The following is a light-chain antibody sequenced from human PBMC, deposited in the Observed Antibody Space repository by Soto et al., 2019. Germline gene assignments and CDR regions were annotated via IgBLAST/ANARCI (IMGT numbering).Light chain of an antibody. CDR2: DAS. J-gene: IGKJ5*01. CDR1: QSVSSY. Sequence: EIVLTQSPATLSLSPEERATLSCRDSQSVSSYLAWYQQKPGQAPRLLIYDASNRATGIPARFSGSGSGTGFTLTISSLEPEDFAVYYCQQRSNWPITFGQGTRLEIK. CDR3: QQRSNWPIT. V-gene: IGKV3-11*01.